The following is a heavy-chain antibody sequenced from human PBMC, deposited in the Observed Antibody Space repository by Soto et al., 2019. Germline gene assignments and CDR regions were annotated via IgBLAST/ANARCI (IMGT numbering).Heavy chain of an antibody. D-gene: IGHD6-13*01. J-gene: IGHJ4*02. CDR3: ARGCGYRSSPVAY. V-gene: IGHV3-30-3*01. Sequence: QVQLVESGGGVVQPGTSLRLSCAASGFTFSSYAVQWVRQAPGKGLAWVAVISKDGSNKYYADSVKGRFNISRDNSKNTLYLEMNSLTAEDTAMYYCARGCGYRSSPVAYWGQRTLVTVYS. CDR2: ISKDGSNK. CDR1: GFTFSSYA.